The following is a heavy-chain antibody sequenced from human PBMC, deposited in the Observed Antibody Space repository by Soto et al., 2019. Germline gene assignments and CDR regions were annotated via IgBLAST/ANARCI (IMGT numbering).Heavy chain of an antibody. CDR2: ISAYNGNT. D-gene: IGHD6-13*01. CDR3: ARLWSSWYSKPPAD. Sequence: QVRLVQSGAEVKKPGASVKVSCKASGYTFTSYGISWVRQAPGQGLEWMGWISAYNGNTNYAQKLQGRVTMTTDTSASTAYMELRSLRSDDTAVYYCARLWSSWYSKPPADWGQGTLVTVSS. V-gene: IGHV1-18*01. J-gene: IGHJ4*02. CDR1: GYTFTSYG.